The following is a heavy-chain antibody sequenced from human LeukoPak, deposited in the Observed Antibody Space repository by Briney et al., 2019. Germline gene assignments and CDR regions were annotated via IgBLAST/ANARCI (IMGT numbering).Heavy chain of an antibody. J-gene: IGHJ5*02. V-gene: IGHV4-39*01. CDR1: GGSISSSSYY. CDR2: IYYSGST. CDR3: VGDVIVVASTTNNWLDP. D-gene: IGHD2-15*01. Sequence: SETLSLTCTVYGGSISSSSYYWGWIRQPPGKGLKWIGSIYYSGSTYYNPSLKSRVSLSVDTSKNQFSLKLSSVTASDTAVYYCVGDVIVVASTTNNWLDPWGQGTLVTVSS.